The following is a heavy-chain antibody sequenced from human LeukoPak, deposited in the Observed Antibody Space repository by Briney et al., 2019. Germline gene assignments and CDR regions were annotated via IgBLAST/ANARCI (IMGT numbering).Heavy chain of an antibody. CDR2: IIPIFGTA. D-gene: IGHD3-10*01. CDR1: GGTFSSYA. V-gene: IGHV1-69*13. J-gene: IGHJ6*03. CDR3: ARDRAPPYYYGSGSYYSDYYYMDV. Sequence: SVKVSCKASGGTFSSYAISWVRQAPGQGLEWMGGIIPIFGTANYAQKFQGRVTITADESTSTAYMELSSLRSEDTAVYYCARDRAPPYYYGSGSYYSDYYYMDVWGKGTTVTISS.